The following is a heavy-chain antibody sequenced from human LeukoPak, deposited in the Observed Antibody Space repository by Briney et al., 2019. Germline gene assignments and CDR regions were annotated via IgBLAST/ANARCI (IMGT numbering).Heavy chain of an antibody. CDR3: ATVVRGVVTSNWFDP. Sequence: PSEPLSLTCTVSGDSLNTYYWTWIRQTPGKELEGIGFVASSGTSNYNPSLKSRVSISIDTSKNQFSLALTSVTPADTAVYYCATVVRGVVTSNWFDPWGQGTLVSVSS. CDR1: GDSLNTYY. CDR2: VASSGTS. D-gene: IGHD2-21*02. V-gene: IGHV4-59*01. J-gene: IGHJ5*02.